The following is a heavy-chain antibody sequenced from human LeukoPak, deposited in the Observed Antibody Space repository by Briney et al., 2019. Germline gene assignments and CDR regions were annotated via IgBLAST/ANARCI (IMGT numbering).Heavy chain of an antibody. V-gene: IGHV3-11*03. CDR2: ISSSSSYT. Sequence: GGSLRLSCAASGFTFSDYYMSWIRQAPEKGLEWVSYISSSSSYTNSADSVKGRFTISRDNAKNSLYLQMNSLRAEDTAVYYCASMAAAAPYYYYGMDVWGQGTTVTVSS. CDR1: GFTFSDYY. J-gene: IGHJ6*02. D-gene: IGHD6-13*01. CDR3: ASMAAAAPYYYYGMDV.